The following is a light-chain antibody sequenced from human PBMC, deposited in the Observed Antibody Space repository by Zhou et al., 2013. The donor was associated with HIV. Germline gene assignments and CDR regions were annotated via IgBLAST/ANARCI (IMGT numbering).Light chain of an antibody. CDR1: QGISSW. CDR2: DAS. V-gene: IGKV1-33*01. J-gene: IGKJ4*01. CDR3: QLYDNLPLAFT. Sequence: DIQMTQSPSSVSASVGDRVTITCRASQGISSWLAWYQQKPGKAPILLIYDASNLETGVPSRFGGSGSGTDFTFTISSLQPEDIATYYCQLYDNLPLAFTFGGGTKVEMK.